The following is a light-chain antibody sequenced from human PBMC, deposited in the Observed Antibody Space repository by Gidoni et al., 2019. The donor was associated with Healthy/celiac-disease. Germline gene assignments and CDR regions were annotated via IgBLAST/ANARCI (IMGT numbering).Light chain of an antibody. J-gene: IGKJ2*01. CDR3: QQRSNWPPYT. Sequence: DIVFTPSPATLSLSPGERATLSCRASQSVSSYLAWYQQKPGQAPRLLIYDASNRATGIPARFSGSGSGTDFTLTISSLEPEDLAVYYCQQRSNWPPYTFGQGTKLEIK. CDR1: QSVSSY. CDR2: DAS. V-gene: IGKV3-11*01.